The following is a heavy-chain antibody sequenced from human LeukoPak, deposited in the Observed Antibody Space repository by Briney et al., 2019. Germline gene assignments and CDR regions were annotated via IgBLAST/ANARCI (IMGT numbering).Heavy chain of an antibody. CDR2: ISYSGST. CDR3: ARDGRAGSLFAY. Sequence: SETLSLTCTVSGDSISPYYWSWIRQPPGKGLEWVGYISYSGSTNYNPSLKSRVTISVDTSKNQFSLKLSSVTAADTAIYYCARDGRAGSLFAYWGQGTLVTVSS. J-gene: IGHJ4*02. CDR1: GDSISPYY. V-gene: IGHV4-59*01. D-gene: IGHD6-19*01.